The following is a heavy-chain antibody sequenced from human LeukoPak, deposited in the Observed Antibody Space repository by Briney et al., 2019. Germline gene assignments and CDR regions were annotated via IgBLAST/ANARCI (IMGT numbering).Heavy chain of an antibody. D-gene: IGHD3-3*01. CDR1: GDSISSGSYS. Sequence: PSQTLSLTCSVSGDSISSGSYSWNWIRQPAGKGPEWIGRIYLSGRTNYSPSLESRVTISLDTSNNQFSLTLTSVAAADTAVYYCARDGGRRDPSMDYWGQGIFVSVSS. J-gene: IGHJ4*02. V-gene: IGHV4-61*02. CDR2: IYLSGRT. CDR3: ARDGGRRDPSMDY.